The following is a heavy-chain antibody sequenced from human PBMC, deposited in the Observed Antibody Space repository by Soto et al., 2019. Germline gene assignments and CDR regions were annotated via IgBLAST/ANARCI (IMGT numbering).Heavy chain of an antibody. V-gene: IGHV1-18*01. J-gene: IGHJ5*02. D-gene: IGHD3-3*01. CDR3: ARVNTSYDFWSGYFFTGWFDP. CDR1: GYTFTSYG. Sequence: QVQLVQSGAEVKKPGASVKVSCKASGYTFTSYGISWVRQAPGQGLEWMGWISAYNGNTNYAQKLQGRVTMTTDTSTSTAYMELRSLRSDDTAVYYCARVNTSYDFWSGYFFTGWFDPWGQGTLVTVSS. CDR2: ISAYNGNT.